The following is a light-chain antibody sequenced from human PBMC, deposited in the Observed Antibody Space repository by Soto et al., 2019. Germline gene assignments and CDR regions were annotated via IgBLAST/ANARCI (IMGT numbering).Light chain of an antibody. CDR3: QQSYSTPRT. CDR1: QSIVSY. Sequence: DIPMTQSPSSLSVSVGDRVTITCRASQSIVSYLNWYQQKLGKAPKLLIYIASNLQRGVPSRSSGSGSGTDFTLTISNLQPEDFATYYCQQSYSTPRTFGQGTKLEIK. CDR2: IAS. J-gene: IGKJ2*02. V-gene: IGKV1-39*01.